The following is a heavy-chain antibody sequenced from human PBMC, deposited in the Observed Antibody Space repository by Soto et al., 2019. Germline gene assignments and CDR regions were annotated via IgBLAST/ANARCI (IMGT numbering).Heavy chain of an antibody. Sequence: QVQLVQSGAEVKKPGASVKVSCKASGYTFTSYGISWVRQAPGQGLEWMGWISAYNGNTNYAQKLPGRVTMTTDTSTSTAYMELRSLRSDDTAVYYCARVIMITFGGVIVGVDYWGQGTLVTVSS. D-gene: IGHD3-16*02. V-gene: IGHV1-18*01. CDR2: ISAYNGNT. CDR1: GYTFTSYG. J-gene: IGHJ4*02. CDR3: ARVIMITFGGVIVGVDY.